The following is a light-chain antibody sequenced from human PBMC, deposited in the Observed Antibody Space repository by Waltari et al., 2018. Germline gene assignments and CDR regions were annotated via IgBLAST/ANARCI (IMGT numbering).Light chain of an antibody. CDR3: QQYNNWPRT. CDR1: QSVSSN. Sequence: EIVMTQSPATLSVSPGERATLSCRASQSVSSNLAWYPQKPGPAPRLLIYGASTRATGIPARFSGSGSGTEFTLTISSLQSEDFAVYYCQQYNNWPRTFGQGTKVEIK. J-gene: IGKJ1*01. V-gene: IGKV3-15*01. CDR2: GAS.